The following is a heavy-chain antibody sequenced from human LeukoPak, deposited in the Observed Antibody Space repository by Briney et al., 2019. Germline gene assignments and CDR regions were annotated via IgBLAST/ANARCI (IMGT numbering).Heavy chain of an antibody. V-gene: IGHV3-9*01. J-gene: IGHJ6*02. CDR1: GFTFDDYA. CDR3: AKEGRRSGWYDYYYYGMDV. CDR2: ISWNSGSI. D-gene: IGHD6-19*01. Sequence: PGRSLRLSCAASGFTFDDYAMHWGRQAPGKGLEWVSGISWNSGSIGYADSVKGRFTISRDNAKNSLYLQMNSLRAEDTALYYCAKEGRRSGWYDYYYYGMDVWGQGTTVTVSS.